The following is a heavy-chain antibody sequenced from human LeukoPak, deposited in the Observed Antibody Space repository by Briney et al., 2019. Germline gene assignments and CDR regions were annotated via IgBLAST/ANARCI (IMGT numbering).Heavy chain of an antibody. V-gene: IGHV3-7*01. D-gene: IGHD3-3*01. Sequence: PGGSLRLSCAASGFTFSSYWMSWVRQAPGKGLEWVANIKQDGSEKYYMDSVKGRFTISRDNAKNSLYLQMNSLRAEDTAVYYCAREHYDFWSGYYTSDYWGQGTLVTVSS. CDR3: AREHYDFWSGYYTSDY. CDR2: IKQDGSEK. CDR1: GFTFSSYW. J-gene: IGHJ4*02.